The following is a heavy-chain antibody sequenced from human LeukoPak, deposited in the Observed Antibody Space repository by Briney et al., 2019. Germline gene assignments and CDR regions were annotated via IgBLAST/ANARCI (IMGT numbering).Heavy chain of an antibody. Sequence: GGSLRLSCAASGFTFSSYAMSWVRQAPGKGLEWVANIKQDASEKYYVEPVRGRFTISRDNTKNSLFLHMNSLRAEDTAVYYCARALYGSGSYYPRLFYFDYWGQGALVTVSS. CDR1: GFTFSSYA. D-gene: IGHD3-10*01. CDR3: ARALYGSGSYYPRLFYFDY. V-gene: IGHV3-7*01. CDR2: IKQDASEK. J-gene: IGHJ4*02.